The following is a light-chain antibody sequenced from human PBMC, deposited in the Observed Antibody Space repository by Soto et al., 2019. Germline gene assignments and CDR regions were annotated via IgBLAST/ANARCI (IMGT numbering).Light chain of an antibody. CDR3: SPDAGSSTFNV. V-gene: IGLV2-23*03. Sequence: QSVLTQPASVSGSPGRSITISCTGTSSDVGSYNLVSWYQQHPGKAPKLMIYEGSKRPAGVSNRFSGSKSGNTASLTISGLQAEDDVDYSASPDAGSSTFNVFATGPKVP. J-gene: IGLJ1*01. CDR2: EGS. CDR1: SSDVGSYNL.